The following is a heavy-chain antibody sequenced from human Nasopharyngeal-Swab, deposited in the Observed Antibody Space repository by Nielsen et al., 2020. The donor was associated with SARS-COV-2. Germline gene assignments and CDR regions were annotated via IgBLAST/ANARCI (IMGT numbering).Heavy chain of an antibody. CDR1: GYTFTTYP. J-gene: IGHJ6*02. V-gene: IGHV1-46*01. CDR3: ARDRKYCSSTSCYSDGMDV. CDR2: INPSGGST. Sequence: ASVKVSCKASGYTFTTYPMNWVRQAPGQGLEWMGIINPSGGSTSYAQKFQGRVTMTRDTSTSTVYMELSSLRSEDTAVYYCARDRKYCSSTSCYSDGMDVWGQGTTVTVSS. D-gene: IGHD2-2*01.